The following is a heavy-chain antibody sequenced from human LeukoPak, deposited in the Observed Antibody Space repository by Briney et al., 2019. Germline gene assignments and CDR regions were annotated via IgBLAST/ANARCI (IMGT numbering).Heavy chain of an antibody. Sequence: SETLSLTCTVSGGSISSYYWSWIRQPPGKGLEWIGYIYYSGSTNYNPSLKSRVTISVDKFKNQLSLKLSSVTAADTAVYYCAKTAVAGTPYNWFDPWGQGTLVTVSS. CDR2: IYYSGST. V-gene: IGHV4-59*12. J-gene: IGHJ5*02. CDR3: AKTAVAGTPYNWFDP. CDR1: GGSISSYY. D-gene: IGHD6-19*01.